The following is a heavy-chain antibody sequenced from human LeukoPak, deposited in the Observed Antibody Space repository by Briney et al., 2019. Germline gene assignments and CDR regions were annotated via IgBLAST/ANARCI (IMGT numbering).Heavy chain of an antibody. CDR3: ATEPQFLNERDDGDAFDI. CDR1: GGSFSGYY. D-gene: IGHD5-24*01. J-gene: IGHJ3*02. CDR2: INHSGST. V-gene: IGHV4-34*01. Sequence: SETLSLTCAVYGGSFSGYYWSWIRQPPGKGLEWIGEINHSGSTNYNPSLKSRVTISVDTSKNQFSLKLSSVTAADTAVYYCATEPQFLNERDDGDAFDIWGQGTMVTVSS.